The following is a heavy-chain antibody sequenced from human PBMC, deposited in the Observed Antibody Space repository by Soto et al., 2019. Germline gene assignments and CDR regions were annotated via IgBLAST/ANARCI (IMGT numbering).Heavy chain of an antibody. CDR2: IGTSSSYI. CDR1: GFTFNNYN. CDR3: SGVLSGTPNYYYMDV. Sequence: QLVESGGGLVKPGGSLRLSCAASGFTFNNYNMNWVRQAPGKGLEWVSSIGTSSSYIYYADSLKGRFTISRDNAENSLYLQLNSLRAEDTAVYYCSGVLSGTPNYYYMDVCGEGTAVTVSS. V-gene: IGHV3-21*01. J-gene: IGHJ6*03. D-gene: IGHD2-15*01.